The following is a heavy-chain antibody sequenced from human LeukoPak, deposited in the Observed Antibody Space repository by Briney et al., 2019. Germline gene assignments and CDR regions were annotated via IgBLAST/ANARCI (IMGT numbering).Heavy chain of an antibody. J-gene: IGHJ4*02. CDR1: GFSFSIYS. CDR2: ISSSSSYI. D-gene: IGHD6-13*01. Sequence: GGSLRLSCAASGFSFSIYSMNWVRQAPGKGPEWVSSISSSSSYIYYADSVKGRFTISRDNAKNSLFLQMNSLRAEDTAVYYCAREGAAGYYFDYWGQGALVTVSS. V-gene: IGHV3-21*01. CDR3: AREGAAGYYFDY.